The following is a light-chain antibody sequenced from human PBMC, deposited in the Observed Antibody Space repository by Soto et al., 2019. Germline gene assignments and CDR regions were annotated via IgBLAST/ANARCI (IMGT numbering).Light chain of an antibody. Sequence: EIVFTQSPGTLSLSPGERATLSCRASQNVGSRYLAWYQQKPGQAPRLLIYGTSNRATGIPDRFSGSGSGTDFSLTISSLEPGDLAVYYCQQYGSSPRTVGQGTKVDSK. CDR3: QQYGSSPRT. J-gene: IGKJ1*01. CDR1: QNVGSRY. CDR2: GTS. V-gene: IGKV3-20*01.